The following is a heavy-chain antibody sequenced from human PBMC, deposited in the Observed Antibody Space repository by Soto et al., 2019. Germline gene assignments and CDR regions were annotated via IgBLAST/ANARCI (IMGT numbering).Heavy chain of an antibody. J-gene: IGHJ5*02. D-gene: IGHD1-26*01. CDR2: IFTLTDIT. V-gene: IGHV1-69*02. CDR1: GGTFRNHP. Sequence: QVQLVQSWTAVKKPGSSVKVSCKASGGTFRNHPINWERQAPGQGLEWMGSIFTLTDITDHAQHSQARLTIGADKSTIASYIELRSLTPAETALYFWARGRLVVLAYYKSWGQGPLGTVAS. CDR3: ARGRLVVLAYYKS.